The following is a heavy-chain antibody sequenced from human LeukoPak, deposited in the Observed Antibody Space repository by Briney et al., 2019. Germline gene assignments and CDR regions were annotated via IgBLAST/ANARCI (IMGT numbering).Heavy chain of an antibody. CDR1: GFTFSDYY. D-gene: IGHD4-17*01. Sequence: TGGSLRLSCAASGFTFSDYYMSWIRQAPGKGLEWVSYISSSSSYTNYADSVKGRFTISRDNSKNTLYVQMNSLRAEDTAVYYCAKDTDYGDHTSDYWGQGTLVTVSS. J-gene: IGHJ4*02. CDR2: ISSSSSYT. CDR3: AKDTDYGDHTSDY. V-gene: IGHV3-11*06.